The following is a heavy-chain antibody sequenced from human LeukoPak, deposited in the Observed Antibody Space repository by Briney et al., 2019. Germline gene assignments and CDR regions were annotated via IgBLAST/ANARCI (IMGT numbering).Heavy chain of an antibody. CDR1: GFTFSSYG. V-gene: IGHV3-30*18. CDR2: ISHDGSNK. J-gene: IGHJ4*02. CDR3: AKDRTVRGVITYFDY. D-gene: IGHD3-10*01. Sequence: GGSLRLSCAASGFTFSSYGMHWVRQAPGKGLEWVAVISHDGSNKYYADSVKGRFTISRDNSKNTLYLQMNSLRAEDTAVYYCAKDRTVRGVITYFDYWGQGTLVTVSS.